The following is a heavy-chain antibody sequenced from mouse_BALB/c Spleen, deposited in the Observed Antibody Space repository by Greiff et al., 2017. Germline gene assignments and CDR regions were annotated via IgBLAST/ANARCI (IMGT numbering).Heavy chain of an antibody. J-gene: IGHJ2*01. CDR3: ARQEYFDY. CDR1: GYSITSDYA. CDR2: ISYSGST. V-gene: IGHV3-2*02. Sequence: EVKLVESGPGLVKPSQSLSLTCTVTGYSITSDYAWNWIRQFPGNKLEWMGYISYSGSTSYNPSLKSRISITRDTSKNQFFLQLNSVTTEDTATYYCARQEYFDYWGQGTTLTVSS.